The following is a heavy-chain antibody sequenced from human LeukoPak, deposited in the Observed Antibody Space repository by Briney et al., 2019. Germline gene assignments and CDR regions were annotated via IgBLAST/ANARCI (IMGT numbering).Heavy chain of an antibody. D-gene: IGHD3-22*01. V-gene: IGHV3-21*01. J-gene: IGHJ4*02. CDR3: ARGSFGWYYYDSSGYCYVDY. CDR1: GFTFSSYS. Sequence: SGGSLRLSCAASGFTFSSYSMNWVRQAPGKGLEWVSSISSSSSYIYYADSVKGRFTISRDNAKNSLYLQMNSLRAEDTAVYYCARGSFGWYYYDSSGYCYVDYWGQGTLVTVSS. CDR2: ISSSSSYI.